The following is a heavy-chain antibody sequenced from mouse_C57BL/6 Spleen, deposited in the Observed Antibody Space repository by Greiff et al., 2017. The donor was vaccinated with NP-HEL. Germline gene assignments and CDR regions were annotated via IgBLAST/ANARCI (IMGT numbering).Heavy chain of an antibody. V-gene: IGHV6-6*01. CDR1: GFTFSDAW. J-gene: IGHJ3*01. D-gene: IGHD2-1*01. CDR3: TTYGKAQAWFAY. CDR2: IRNKANNHAT. Sequence: EVQVVESGGGLVQPGGSMKLSCAASGFTFSDAWMDWVRRSPEKGLEWVAEIRNKANNHATYYAESVKGRFTISRDDSKSSVYLQMNSLRAEDTGIYYCTTYGKAQAWFAYWGQGTLVTVSA.